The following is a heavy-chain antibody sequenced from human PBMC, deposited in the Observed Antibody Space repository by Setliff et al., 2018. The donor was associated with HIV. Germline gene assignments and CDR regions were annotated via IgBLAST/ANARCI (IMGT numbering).Heavy chain of an antibody. CDR1: GGSISAYY. Sequence: SETLSLTCTVSGGSISAYYLTWIRQPAGKGLEWIGRIFASGSTNYNPSLKSRVTMSVDTSKNQFSLRLSSVTAADTAVYYCVGGLRSRSQGHFDYWGQGTLVTVSS. J-gene: IGHJ4*02. CDR3: VGGLRSRSQGHFDY. V-gene: IGHV4-4*07. D-gene: IGHD5-12*01. CDR2: IFASGST.